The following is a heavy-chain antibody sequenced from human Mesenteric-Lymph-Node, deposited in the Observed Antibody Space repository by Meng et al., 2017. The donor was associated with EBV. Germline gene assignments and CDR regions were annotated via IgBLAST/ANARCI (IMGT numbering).Heavy chain of an antibody. CDR3: AAVDGCSGGTCYLLHY. CDR2: IIPIFGSA. Sequence: QVQVVHSGAKVNKPGSPVKVSCRLSGGTFRDYAISWVRQAPGQGLEWMGGIIPIFGSANYAQKFQGRVTITADKSTSTAYMELSSLRSEDTAVYYCAAVDGCSGGTCYLLHYWGQGTLVTVSS. J-gene: IGHJ4*02. V-gene: IGHV1-69*06. D-gene: IGHD2-15*01. CDR1: GGTFRDYA.